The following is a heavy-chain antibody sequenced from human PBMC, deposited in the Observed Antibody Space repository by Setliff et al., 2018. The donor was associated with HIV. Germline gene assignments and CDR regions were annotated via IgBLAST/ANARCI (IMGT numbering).Heavy chain of an antibody. J-gene: IGHJ4*02. CDR3: ARTWGDYSDYIFDY. CDR2: ISGSGGST. Sequence: GGSLRLSCAASGFTFSSYAMSWVRQAPGKGLEWVSAISGSGGSTYYADSVKGRFTISRDNSKNTLYLQMNSLRAEDTAVYYCARTWGDYSDYIFDYWGQGTLVTVSS. CDR1: GFTFSSYA. V-gene: IGHV3-23*01. D-gene: IGHD4-17*01.